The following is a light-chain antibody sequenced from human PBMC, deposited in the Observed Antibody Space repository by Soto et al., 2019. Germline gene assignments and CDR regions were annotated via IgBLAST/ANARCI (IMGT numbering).Light chain of an antibody. CDR2: GAS. CDR1: QSVNSNY. J-gene: IGKJ4*01. V-gene: IGKV3-20*01. CDR3: QQHDTSPPPT. Sequence: EIVLTQSPGTLPLSPGDRATLSCSASQSVNSNYLAWYQKKPGQAPRLLLYGASSRAIGITNRLTGSGSGTDFTLTISTLDPKDFALYYCQQHDTSPPPTSGRGTKVEIK.